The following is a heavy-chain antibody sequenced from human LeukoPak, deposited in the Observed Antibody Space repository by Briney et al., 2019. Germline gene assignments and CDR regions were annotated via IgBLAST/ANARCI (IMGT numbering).Heavy chain of an antibody. CDR3: ARALSYYYGSGSSNWFDP. CDR1: GGSISSSHC. CDR2: IYSSGST. J-gene: IGHJ5*02. Sequence: PSETLSLTCAVSGGSISSSHCWNWVRQPPGEGLEWIGEIYSSGSTYYNPSLKSRVTISVDTSKNQFSLKLSSVTAADTAVYYCARALSYYYGSGSSNWFDPWGQGTLLTVSS. D-gene: IGHD3-10*01. V-gene: IGHV4-4*02.